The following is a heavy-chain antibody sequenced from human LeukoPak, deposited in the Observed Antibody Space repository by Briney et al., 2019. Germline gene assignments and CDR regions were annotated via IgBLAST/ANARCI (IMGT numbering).Heavy chain of an antibody. J-gene: IGHJ6*03. CDR1: GGSISGYH. CDR2: IYYSGSS. Sequence: SESLSLTCNVSGGSISGYHWSWIRQPPGKGLEWLGYIYYSGSSNYNPSLKSRVTMSADTSKNQFSLKLSSVTAADTAVYYCARVPRSYYYYYYMDVWGKGTTVTVSS. V-gene: IGHV4-59*01. CDR3: ARVPRSYYYYYYMDV.